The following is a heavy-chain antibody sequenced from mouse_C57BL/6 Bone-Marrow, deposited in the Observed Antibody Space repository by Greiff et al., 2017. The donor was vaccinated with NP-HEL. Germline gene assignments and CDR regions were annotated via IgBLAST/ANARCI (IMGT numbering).Heavy chain of an antibody. D-gene: IGHD2-5*01. V-gene: IGHV1-82*01. Sequence: VQLQQSGPELVKPGASVKISCKASGYAFSSSWMNWVKQRPGKGLEWIGRIYPGDGDTNYNGKFKGKATLTADKSSSTAYMQLSSLTSEDSAVYFCARTGDSNYERVVPYWGQGTLVTVSA. CDR1: GYAFSSSW. CDR2: IYPGDGDT. CDR3: ARTGDSNYERVVPY. J-gene: IGHJ3*01.